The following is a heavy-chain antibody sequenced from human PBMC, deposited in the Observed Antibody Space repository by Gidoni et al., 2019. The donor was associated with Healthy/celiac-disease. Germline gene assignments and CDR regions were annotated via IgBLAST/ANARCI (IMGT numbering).Heavy chain of an antibody. Sequence: QVQLVESGGGVVQPGRSLRLSCAASGFTFSSYAMHWVRQAPGQGLEWVAVISYDGSNKYYADSVKGRFTISRDNSKNTLYLQMNSLRAEDTAVYYCARVRVVTPGAFDIWGQGTMVTVSS. CDR3: ARVRVVTPGAFDI. CDR1: GFTFSSYA. V-gene: IGHV3-30-3*01. CDR2: ISYDGSNK. J-gene: IGHJ3*02. D-gene: IGHD2-15*01.